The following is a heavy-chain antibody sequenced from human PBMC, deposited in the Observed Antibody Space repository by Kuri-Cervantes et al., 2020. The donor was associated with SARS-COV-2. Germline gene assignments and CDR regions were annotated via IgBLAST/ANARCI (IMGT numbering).Heavy chain of an antibody. V-gene: IGHV1-2*02. Sequence: ASVKVSCKASGYTFTGYHMHWVRQAPGQGLEWMGWINPNSGGTNYAQKFQGRVTMTRDTSISTAYMELSRLRSDDTAVYYCARGVTIFGVVSYYYYMDVWGKGTTVTVSS. CDR3: ARGVTIFGVVSYYYYMDV. D-gene: IGHD3-3*01. CDR1: GYTFTGYH. J-gene: IGHJ6*03. CDR2: INPNSGGT.